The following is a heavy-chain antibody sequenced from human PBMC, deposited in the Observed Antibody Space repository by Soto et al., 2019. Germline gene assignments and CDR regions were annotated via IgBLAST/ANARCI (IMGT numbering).Heavy chain of an antibody. Sequence: EVQLVESGGGLVQTGGSLRLSCAASGFTFSSYSMNWVRQAPGKGLEGVSYISSSSSTIYYAYSVKGRFTISRDNAKNSLYLQMNILRAEDTAVYYCATSLDVWGQGTTVTVSS. V-gene: IGHV3-48*01. CDR2: ISSSSSTI. CDR3: ATSLDV. CDR1: GFTFSSYS. J-gene: IGHJ6*02.